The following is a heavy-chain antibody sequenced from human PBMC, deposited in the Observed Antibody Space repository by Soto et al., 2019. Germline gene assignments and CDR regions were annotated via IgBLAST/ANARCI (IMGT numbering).Heavy chain of an antibody. CDR3: ASPGRGYSYKFDP. CDR1: GGSISSGDYY. Sequence: PSETLSLTCTVSGGSISSGDYYWSWIRQPPGKGLEWIGYIYYSGSTYYNPSLKSRVTISVDTSKNQFSLKLSSVTAADTAVYYCASPGRGYSYKFDPWGQGTMVTVS. CDR2: IYYSGST. V-gene: IGHV4-30-4*01. J-gene: IGHJ5*02. D-gene: IGHD5-18*01.